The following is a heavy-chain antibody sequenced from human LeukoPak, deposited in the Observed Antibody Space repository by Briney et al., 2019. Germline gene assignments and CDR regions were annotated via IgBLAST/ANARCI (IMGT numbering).Heavy chain of an antibody. V-gene: IGHV3-23*01. CDR2: ISGSGGST. Sequence: GGSLRLSCAASGFTFSSYAMSWVRQAPGKGLEWVSAISGSGGSTYYADSVKGRFTISRDNSKNTLYLQMNSLRAEDTAVHYCARDLGYSYGSRGYFDYWGQGTLVTVSS. CDR1: GFTFSSYA. J-gene: IGHJ4*02. CDR3: ARDLGYSYGSRGYFDY. D-gene: IGHD5-18*01.